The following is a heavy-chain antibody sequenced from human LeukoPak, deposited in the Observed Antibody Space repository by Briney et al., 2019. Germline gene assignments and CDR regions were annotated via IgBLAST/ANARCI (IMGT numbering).Heavy chain of an antibody. V-gene: IGHV1-18*01. Sequence: ASVKVSCKASGYTFTSYGISWVRQAPGQGLEWMGWISAYNGNTNYAQKLQGRVTMTTDTSTSTAYMELRSLRSDDTAVYYCAREAGYSSSWTPLDFDYWGQGTLVTVSS. CDR1: GYTFTSYG. CDR3: AREAGYSSSWTPLDFDY. J-gene: IGHJ4*02. D-gene: IGHD6-13*01. CDR2: ISAYNGNT.